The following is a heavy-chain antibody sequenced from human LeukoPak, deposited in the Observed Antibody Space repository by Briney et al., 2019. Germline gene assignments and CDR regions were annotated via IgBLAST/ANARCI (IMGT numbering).Heavy chain of an antibody. CDR3: ARVLGSGYSDY. J-gene: IGHJ4*02. CDR1: GGSMNSHY. V-gene: IGHV4-59*11. CDR2: IYSSGST. Sequence: PSETLSLTCAVSGGSMNSHYWSWIRQPPGKGLEWLGYIYSSGSTNYNPSLKSRVTISVDTSKNQFSLKLSSVTAADTAVYYCARVLGSGYSDYWGQGTLVTVSS. D-gene: IGHD2-15*01.